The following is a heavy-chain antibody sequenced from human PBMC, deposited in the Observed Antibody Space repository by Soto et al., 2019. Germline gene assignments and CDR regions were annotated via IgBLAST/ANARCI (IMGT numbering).Heavy chain of an antibody. V-gene: IGHV4-39*01. D-gene: IGHD2-2*01. CDR3: VATSYYYYYGMDV. CDR2: IYYSGST. CDR1: GGSISSSSYY. Sequence: SETLSLTCTVSGGSISSSSYYWGWIRQPPGKGLEWIGSIYYSGSTYYNPSLKSRVTISVDTSKNQFSLKLSSVTAADTAVYYCVATSYYYYYGMDVWGQGTTVTVSS. J-gene: IGHJ6*02.